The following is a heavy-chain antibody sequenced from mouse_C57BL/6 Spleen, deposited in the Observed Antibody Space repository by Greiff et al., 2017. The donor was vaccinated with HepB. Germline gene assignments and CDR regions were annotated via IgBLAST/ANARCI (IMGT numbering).Heavy chain of an antibody. J-gene: IGHJ4*01. V-gene: IGHV5-9-1*02. D-gene: IGHD1-1*01. CDR1: GFTFSSYA. Sequence: EVKLVESGEGLVKPGGFLKLPCAASGFTFSSYAMSWVRQTPAKRLERVAYISSGGDYIYYADTVKGRFTIARDNARNTLYLQMSSLKSEDTAMYYCTRDDYGYALDYWGQGTTVTVSS. CDR2: ISSGGDYI. CDR3: TRDDYGYALDY.